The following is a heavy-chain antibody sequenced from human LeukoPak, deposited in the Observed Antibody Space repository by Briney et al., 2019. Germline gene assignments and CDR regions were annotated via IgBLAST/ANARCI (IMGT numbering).Heavy chain of an antibody. CDR1: GFTFSSYS. V-gene: IGHV3-48*04. J-gene: IGHJ6*03. Sequence: GGSLRLSCAASGFTFSSYSMNWVRQAPGKGLECVSYISSSSSTIYYADSVKGRFTISRDNAKNSLYLQMNSLRAEDTAVYYCAGLSLPYYYYYMDVWGKGTTVTVSS. CDR3: AGLSLPYYYYYMDV. CDR2: ISSSSSTI. D-gene: IGHD3-22*01.